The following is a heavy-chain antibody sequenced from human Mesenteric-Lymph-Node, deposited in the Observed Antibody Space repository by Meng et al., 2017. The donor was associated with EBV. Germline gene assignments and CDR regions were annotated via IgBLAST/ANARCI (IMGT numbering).Heavy chain of an antibody. D-gene: IGHD4-11*01. CDR1: GGSFSGYY. CDR3: ARGKTVGRSPWFDP. CDR2: SNQSGST. V-gene: IGHV4-34*01. Sequence: QVHLQQGGAGLLKPSETLSLTCAVYGGSFSGYYWTWIRQSPGKGLEWIGESNQSGSTSYNPSLKSRVTISVDTSQNQFSLKLSSVTAADTAVYYCARGKTVGRSPWFDPWGQGTLVTVSS. J-gene: IGHJ5*02.